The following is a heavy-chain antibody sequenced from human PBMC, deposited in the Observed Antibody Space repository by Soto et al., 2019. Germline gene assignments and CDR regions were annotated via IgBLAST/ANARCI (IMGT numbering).Heavy chain of an antibody. CDR3: ARGGDYYDSSGYYFAGMDV. Sequence: QVQLQESGPGLVKPSQTLSLTCTVSGGSISSGGYYWSWIRQHPGKGLAWIGYIYYSGSTYYNPSLKSRVTISVDTSKSQFSLKLSAVTAADKAVYYCARGGDYYDSSGYYFAGMDVWGQGTTVTVSS. V-gene: IGHV4-31*03. D-gene: IGHD3-22*01. CDR2: IYYSGST. CDR1: GGSISSGGYY. J-gene: IGHJ6*02.